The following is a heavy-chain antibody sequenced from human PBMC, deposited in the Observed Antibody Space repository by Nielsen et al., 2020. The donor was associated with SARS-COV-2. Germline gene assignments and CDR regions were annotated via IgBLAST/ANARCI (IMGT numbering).Heavy chain of an antibody. CDR3: ARYYCSGGSCYPDY. CDR1: GFTFSSYS. J-gene: IGHJ4*02. CDR2: ISSSSSYI. V-gene: IGHV3-21*04. D-gene: IGHD2-15*01. Sequence: GESLKISCAASGFTFSSYSMNWVRQAPGKGLEWVSSISSSSSYIYYADSVKGRFTISRDNAKSSLYLQMNSLRAEDTALYHCARYYCSGGSCYPDYWGQGTLVTVSS.